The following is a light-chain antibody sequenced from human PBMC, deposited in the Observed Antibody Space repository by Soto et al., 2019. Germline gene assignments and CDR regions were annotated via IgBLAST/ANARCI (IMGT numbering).Light chain of an antibody. CDR1: QSVSIN. Sequence: EIVMTQSPATLSESPGERATLSCRASQSVSINLAWYQQKPGQAPRLLIYGASTRATGIPARFSGSGCGTELTLTISSLQFEDFAVYYCQQYNNWPPLTFGGGTKVEIK. V-gene: IGKV3-15*01. CDR3: QQYNNWPPLT. J-gene: IGKJ4*01. CDR2: GAS.